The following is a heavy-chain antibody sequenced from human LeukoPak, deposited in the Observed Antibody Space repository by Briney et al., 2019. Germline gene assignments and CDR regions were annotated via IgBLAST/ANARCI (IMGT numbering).Heavy chain of an antibody. J-gene: IGHJ4*02. V-gene: IGHV3-74*01. D-gene: IGHD3-22*01. CDR2: INSDGSST. CDR1: GFTFSSYW. Sequence: PGGSLRLSCAASGFTFSSYWMHWVRQAPGKGLVWVSRINSDGSSTSYVDSVAGRFTISRDNAKNTLYLQMNSLRAEDTAVYYCARGNYYDSSGPGGYWGQGTLVTVSS. CDR3: ARGNYYDSSGPGGY.